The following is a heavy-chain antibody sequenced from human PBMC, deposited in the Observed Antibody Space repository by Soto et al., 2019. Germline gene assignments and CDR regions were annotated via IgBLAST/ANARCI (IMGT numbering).Heavy chain of an antibody. J-gene: IGHJ4*02. Sequence: VQLVESGGGLVRPGGSLRLSCAASGFTFDDHAMHWVRQAPGKGLEWISAITWNSVALDYAASVKGRFTISRDNAKNSLYLQMDNLRPEDTALYYCAKERVRDFDVWGQGTLVTVSS. V-gene: IGHV3-9*01. CDR2: ITWNSVAL. CDR3: AKERVRDFDV. CDR1: GFTFDDHA. D-gene: IGHD3-9*01.